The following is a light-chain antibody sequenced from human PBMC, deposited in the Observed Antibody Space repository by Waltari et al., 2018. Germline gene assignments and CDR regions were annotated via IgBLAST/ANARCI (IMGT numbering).Light chain of an antibody. CDR2: HAS. CDR3: QKYESLPAT. Sequence: EIVLTQSPGSLSLSPGERATLSCRASQSVSKYLAWYQQKPGQAPRLLSYHASSRATGITDRFSGSGSGTYFSLTISRLEPEDFAVYYCQKYESLPATFGQGTKVEIK. V-gene: IGKV3-20*01. J-gene: IGKJ1*01. CDR1: QSVSKY.